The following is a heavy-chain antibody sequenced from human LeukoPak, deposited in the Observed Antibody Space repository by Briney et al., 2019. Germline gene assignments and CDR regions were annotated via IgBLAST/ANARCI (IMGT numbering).Heavy chain of an antibody. CDR1: GYTFTSYD. D-gene: IGHD6-13*01. Sequence: ASVKVSCKASGYTFTSYDINWVRQATGQGLEWMGWKNPNSGNTGYAQKFQGRVTMTRNTSISTAYMELSSLRSEDTAVYYCARGHGDSSSWYRKFLQTGYYYGMDVWGQGTTVTVSS. V-gene: IGHV1-8*01. J-gene: IGHJ6*02. CDR3: ARGHGDSSSWYRKFLQTGYYYGMDV. CDR2: KNPNSGNT.